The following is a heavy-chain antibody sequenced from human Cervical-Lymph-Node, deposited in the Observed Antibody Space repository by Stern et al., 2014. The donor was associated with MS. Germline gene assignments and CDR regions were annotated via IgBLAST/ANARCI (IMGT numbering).Heavy chain of an antibody. CDR3: ARQSSTGWSAFDP. D-gene: IGHD6-19*01. J-gene: IGHJ5*02. Sequence: EVQLVQSGAEMKKPGESLKISCKASGYSFTSYWIAWVRQMPGKGLEWMGIVYPGDSDTRYNRAFQGQIPISADKSTNPAYLQWNSLQASDSGIYYCARQSSTGWSAFDPWGQGTLVTVSS. CDR2: VYPGDSDT. CDR1: GYSFTSYW. V-gene: IGHV5-51*01.